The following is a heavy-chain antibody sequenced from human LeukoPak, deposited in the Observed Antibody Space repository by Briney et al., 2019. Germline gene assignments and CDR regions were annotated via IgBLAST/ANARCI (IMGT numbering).Heavy chain of an antibody. CDR2: IYYSGST. Sequence: SETLSLTCTVSGGSISSSSYYWGWIRQPPGKGLEWIGIIYYSGSTYYNPSLKSRVTISVDTSKNQFSLKLSSVTAADTAVYYCARLEYMVRGVIYWGQGTLVTFSS. CDR1: GGSISSSSYY. D-gene: IGHD3-10*01. V-gene: IGHV4-39*01. J-gene: IGHJ4*02. CDR3: ARLEYMVRGVIY.